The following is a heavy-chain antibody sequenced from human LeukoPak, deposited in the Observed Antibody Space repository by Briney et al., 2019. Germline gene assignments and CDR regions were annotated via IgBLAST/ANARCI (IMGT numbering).Heavy chain of an antibody. D-gene: IGHD2-21*02. CDR1: GGSFSGYY. V-gene: IGHV4-34*01. CDR2: INHSGST. J-gene: IGHJ5*02. CDR3: ARGYIVVVTAIQHWFDP. Sequence: SETLSLTCAVYGGSFSGYYWSWIRQPPGKGLEWIGEINHSGSTNYNPSLKSRVTISVDTSKNQYSLKLSSVTAADTAVYYCARGYIVVVTAIQHWFDPWGQGTLVTVSS.